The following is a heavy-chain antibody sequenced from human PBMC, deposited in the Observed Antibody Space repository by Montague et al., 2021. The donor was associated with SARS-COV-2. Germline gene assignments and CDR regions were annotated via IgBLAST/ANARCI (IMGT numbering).Heavy chain of an antibody. CDR3: ARVGNYLGVY. V-gene: IGHV4-34*01. CDR1: GGSFSGYY. CDR2: INHSGST. Sequence: SETLSLTCAVYGGSFSGYYWNWIRQPPGKGLEWIGEINHSGSTNYNPSLKSRVTMSVDTSKNQFSLKLSSVTAADTAVYYCARVGNYLGVYWGQGILATVSS. J-gene: IGHJ4*02. D-gene: IGHD3-10*01.